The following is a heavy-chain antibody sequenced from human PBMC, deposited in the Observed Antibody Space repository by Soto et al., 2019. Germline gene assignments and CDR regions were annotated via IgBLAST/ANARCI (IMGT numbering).Heavy chain of an antibody. Sequence: QVQLVQSGGEVKTPGASVRVSCKTSGYTFNTYGISWVRQAPGQGLEWLGWISAYNGHTDYAQKFQGRVTMTTEASTNTVSLELRGLRSDDTAIYYCARGRTWGAHDFDYWGQGTLVTVSS. J-gene: IGHJ4*02. CDR2: ISAYNGHT. CDR3: ARGRTWGAHDFDY. D-gene: IGHD3-16*01. CDR1: GYTFNTYG. V-gene: IGHV1-18*01.